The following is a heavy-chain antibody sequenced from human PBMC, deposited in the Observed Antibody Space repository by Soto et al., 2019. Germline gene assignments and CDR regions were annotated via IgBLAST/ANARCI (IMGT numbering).Heavy chain of an antibody. J-gene: IGHJ4*02. V-gene: IGHV1-18*01. Sequence: QVQLVQSGAEVKKPGASVKLSSKASGYTFTSYGISWVRQAPGQGLEWMGWISAYNGNTNYAQKLQGEVTMATDTSTSTAYMELRSLSSDDTAVYYCARDLDGRGVAGTSWYWGQGTLVTVSS. CDR2: ISAYNGNT. D-gene: IGHD6-19*01. CDR3: ARDLDGRGVAGTSWY. CDR1: GYTFTSYG.